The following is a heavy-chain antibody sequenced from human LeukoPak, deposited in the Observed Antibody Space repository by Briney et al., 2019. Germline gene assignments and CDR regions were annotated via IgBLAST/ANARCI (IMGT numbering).Heavy chain of an antibody. J-gene: IGHJ4*02. Sequence: GGSLRLPCAASDFTFSSHWMYWVRQAPGKGLVWVARLSGDGGTTRHADSVKGRFTISRDNAKNTPYLQMNSLGVEDTALYYCARGIASSRSVAIDLWGQGTLVAVSS. V-gene: IGHV3-74*01. D-gene: IGHD6-13*01. CDR1: DFTFSSHW. CDR2: LSGDGGTT. CDR3: ARGIASSRSVAIDL.